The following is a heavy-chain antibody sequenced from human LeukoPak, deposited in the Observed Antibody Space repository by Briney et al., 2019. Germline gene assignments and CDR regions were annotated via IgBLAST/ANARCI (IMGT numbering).Heavy chain of an antibody. J-gene: IGHJ4*02. CDR1: GGSISSYY. CDR2: IYYSGST. D-gene: IGHD3-22*01. CDR3: ARGYYDSSGSYYFDY. V-gene: IGHV4-59*01. Sequence: SETLSLTCTVSGGSISSYYWSWIRQPPGKGPEWIGYIYYSGSTNYNPSLRSRVTISVDTSKNQFSLKLSSVTAADTAVYYCARGYYDSSGSYYFDYWGQGTLVTVSS.